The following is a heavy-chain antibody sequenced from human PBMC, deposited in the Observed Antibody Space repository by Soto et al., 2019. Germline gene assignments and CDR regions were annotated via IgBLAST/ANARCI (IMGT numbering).Heavy chain of an antibody. CDR1: GGSFSGYY. CDR2: INHSGST. CDR3: ARGRGGQHYGILTGYYRLYYYYYMDV. D-gene: IGHD3-9*01. J-gene: IGHJ6*03. Sequence: PSETLSLTCAVYGGSFSGYYWSWIRQPPGKGLEWIGEINHSGSTNYNPSLKSRVTISVDTSKNQFSLKLSSVTAADTAVYYCARGRGGQHYGILTGYYRLYYYYYMDVWGKGTTVTVSS. V-gene: IGHV4-34*01.